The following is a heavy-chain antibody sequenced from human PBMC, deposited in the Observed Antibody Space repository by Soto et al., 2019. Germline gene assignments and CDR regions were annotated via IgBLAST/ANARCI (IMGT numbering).Heavy chain of an antibody. CDR1: GGTFSSYA. J-gene: IGHJ4*02. CDR3: ARDSDFWSGYYYYGSGSIGGYFDY. CDR2: IIPILGIA. D-gene: IGHD3-10*01. V-gene: IGHV1-69*10. Sequence: ASVKVSCKASGGTFSSYAISWVRQAPGQGLEWMGGIIPILGIANYAQKFQGRVTITADKSTSTAYMELSSLRSEDTAVYYCARDSDFWSGYYYYGSGSIGGYFDYWGQGTLVTVSS.